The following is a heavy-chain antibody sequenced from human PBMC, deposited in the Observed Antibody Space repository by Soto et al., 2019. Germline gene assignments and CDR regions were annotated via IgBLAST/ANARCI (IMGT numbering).Heavy chain of an antibody. J-gene: IGHJ6*02. CDR2: IYYSGST. CDR1: GGSISSSSYY. CDR3: ARQSGAVAGYYYYGMDV. D-gene: IGHD6-19*01. V-gene: IGHV4-39*01. Sequence: SLTCTVSGGSISSSSYYWGWIRQPPGKGLEWIGSIYYSGSTYYNPSLKSRVTISVDTSKNQFSLKLSSVTAADTAVYYCARQSGAVAGYYYYGMDVWGQGTTVTVSS.